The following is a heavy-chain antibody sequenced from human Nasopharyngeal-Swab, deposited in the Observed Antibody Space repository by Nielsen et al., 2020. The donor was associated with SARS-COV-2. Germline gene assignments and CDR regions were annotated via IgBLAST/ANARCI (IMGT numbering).Heavy chain of an antibody. V-gene: IGHV3-23*01. CDR2: ISGSGGST. D-gene: IGHD3-10*01. Sequence: GESLKISCAASGFTFSSYAMSWVRQAPGKGLEWVSAISGSGGSTYYADSVKGRFTISRDNSKNTLYLQMNSLRAEDTAVYYCAKDVRGSGSLGCMDVWGQGTTGTVSS. CDR1: GFTFSSYA. J-gene: IGHJ6*02. CDR3: AKDVRGSGSLGCMDV.